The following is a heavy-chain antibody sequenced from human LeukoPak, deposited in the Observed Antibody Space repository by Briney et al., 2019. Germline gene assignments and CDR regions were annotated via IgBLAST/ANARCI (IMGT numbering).Heavy chain of an antibody. D-gene: IGHD1/OR15-1a*01. CDR3: ARIPLGTYAFEI. J-gene: IGHJ3*02. Sequence: SETLSLTCTVSGYTISSYYWSWVRQPPGKGLEWIGYIYYSGSTNYNPSLKSRVTISVDTSKNQFSLKLSSVTAADTAVYYCARIPLGTYAFEICGQGTMVTVSS. V-gene: IGHV4-59*01. CDR2: IYYSGST. CDR1: GYTISSYY.